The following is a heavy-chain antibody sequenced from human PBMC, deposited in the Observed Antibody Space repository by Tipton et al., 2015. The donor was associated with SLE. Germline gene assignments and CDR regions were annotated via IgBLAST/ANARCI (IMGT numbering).Heavy chain of an antibody. CDR2: ISASGLTI. Sequence: SLRLSCAGSGFTLSDYYMSWVRQAPGKEPEWVSYISASGLTIYYADSVKGRFTISRDNAKNSVYLQMNNLRAEDTAMYYCARDDVGPHSVVDFWGQGTLVTVSS. CDR3: ARDDVGPHSVVDF. D-gene: IGHD1-26*01. V-gene: IGHV3-11*01. J-gene: IGHJ4*02. CDR1: GFTLSDYY.